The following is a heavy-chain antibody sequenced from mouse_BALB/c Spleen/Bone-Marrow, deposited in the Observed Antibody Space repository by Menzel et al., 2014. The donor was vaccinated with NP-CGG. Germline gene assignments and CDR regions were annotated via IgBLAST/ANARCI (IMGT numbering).Heavy chain of an antibody. CDR3: ARDYYLAY. D-gene: IGHD2-1*01. J-gene: IGHJ3*01. CDR1: GFTFTDYY. V-gene: IGHV7-3*02. Sequence: EVMLVESGGGLVQPGGSLRLSCTTSGFTFTDYYMSWVRQPPGKALEWLVFIRNKANGYTIEYSASVKGRFTISRDNSQNILYLQMNTLRAEDSATYYCARDYYLAYWGQGTLVTVPA. CDR2: IRNKANGYTI.